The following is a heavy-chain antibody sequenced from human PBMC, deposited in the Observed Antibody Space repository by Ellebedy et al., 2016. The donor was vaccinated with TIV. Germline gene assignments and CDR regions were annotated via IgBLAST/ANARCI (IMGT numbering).Heavy chain of an antibody. V-gene: IGHV3-21*01. CDR2: ISSSSSYI. CDR1: GFTFSSYS. CDR3: ARDLGPWRDYYYYGMDV. J-gene: IGHJ6*02. Sequence: GESLKISXAASGFTFSSYSMNWVRQAPGKGLEWVSSISSSSSYIYYADSVKGRFTISRDNAKNSLYLQMNSLRAKDTAVYYCARDLGPWRDYYYYGMDVWGQGTTVTVSS. D-gene: IGHD3-16*01.